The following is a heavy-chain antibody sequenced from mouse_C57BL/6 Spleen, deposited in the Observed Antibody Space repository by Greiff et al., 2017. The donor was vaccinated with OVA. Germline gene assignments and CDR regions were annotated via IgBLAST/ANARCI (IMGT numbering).Heavy chain of an antibody. CDR3: ARRDYGDAMDY. CDR1: GYSFTGYY. V-gene: IGHV1-42*01. D-gene: IGHD2-4*01. CDR2: INPSTGGT. J-gene: IGHJ4*01. Sequence: EVQLQQSGPELVKPGASVKISCKASGYSFTGYYMNWVKQSPEKSLEWIGEINPSTGGTTYNQKFKAKATLTVDKSSSTAYMQLKSLTSEYSAVYYCARRDYGDAMDYWGQGTSVTVSS.